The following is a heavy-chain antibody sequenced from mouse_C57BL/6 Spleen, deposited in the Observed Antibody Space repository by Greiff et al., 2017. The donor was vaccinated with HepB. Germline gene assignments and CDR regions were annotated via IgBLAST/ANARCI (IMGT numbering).Heavy chain of an antibody. V-gene: IGHV1-81*01. J-gene: IGHJ4*01. Sequence: VHLVESGAELARPGASVKLSCKASGYTFTSYGISWVKQRTGQGLEWIGEIYPRSGNTYYNEKFKGKATLTADKSSSTAYMELRSLTSEDSAVYFCAREGIYYEAMDYWGQGTSVTVSS. CDR2: IYPRSGNT. D-gene: IGHD2-4*01. CDR1: GYTFTSYG. CDR3: AREGIYYEAMDY.